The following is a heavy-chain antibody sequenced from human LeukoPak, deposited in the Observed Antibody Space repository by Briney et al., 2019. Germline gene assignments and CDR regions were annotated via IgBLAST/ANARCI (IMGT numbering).Heavy chain of an antibody. V-gene: IGHV3-53*01. J-gene: IGHJ4*02. CDR1: WFTVSSNY. D-gene: IGHD3-22*01. CDR2: IDSGGST. Sequence: GGSLMLSCSAGWFTVSSNYMSCVLQAPGEGLEWFSVIDSGGSTCYADSVKGRFTISRDNSKNTLYLQMNSLRAEDTAVYYCATEGYYYDSSGYLDYWGQGTLVTVSS. CDR3: ATEGYYYDSSGYLDY.